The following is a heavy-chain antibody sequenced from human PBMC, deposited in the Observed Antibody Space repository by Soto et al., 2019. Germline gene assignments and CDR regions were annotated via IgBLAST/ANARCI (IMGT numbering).Heavy chain of an antibody. V-gene: IGHV3-48*01. D-gene: IGHD6-13*01. CDR3: ARGRIAAAGRWFDP. J-gene: IGHJ5*02. CDR2: ISSSSSTI. Sequence: RRYLRLCCAASGVTFSSYSMCWVRQAPGKGLEWVSYISSSSSTIYYADSVKGRFTISRDNAKNSLYLQMNSLRAEDTAVYYCARGRIAAAGRWFDPWGQGT. CDR1: GVTFSSYS.